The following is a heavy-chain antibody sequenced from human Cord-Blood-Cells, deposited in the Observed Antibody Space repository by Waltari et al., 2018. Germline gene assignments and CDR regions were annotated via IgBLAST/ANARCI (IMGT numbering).Heavy chain of an antibody. J-gene: IGHJ4*02. V-gene: IGHV4-34*01. CDR2: IKHSGST. D-gene: IGHD3-3*01. Sequence: QVQLQQWGAGLLKPSETLSLTCAVYGGSFSGYYWSWIRQPPGKGLERIGEIKHSGSTNYNPSLKSRVTISLDTSKNQFSLKLSSVTAADTAVYYCAGNYDFWSGYYYWGQGTLVTVSS. CDR1: GGSFSGYY. CDR3: AGNYDFWSGYYY.